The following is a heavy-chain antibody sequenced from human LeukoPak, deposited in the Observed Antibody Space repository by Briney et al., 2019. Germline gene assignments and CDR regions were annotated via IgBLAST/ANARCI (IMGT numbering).Heavy chain of an antibody. CDR2: IYYSGST. Sequence: SETLSLTCTVSGGSISSYYWSWIRQPPGKGLEWIGYIYYSGSTNYNPSLKSRVTISVDTSKNQFSLKLSSVTAADTAVYYCARHCSGGSCYSSDAFDIWGQGTMVTVSS. J-gene: IGHJ3*02. CDR3: ARHCSGGSCYSSDAFDI. V-gene: IGHV4-59*01. D-gene: IGHD2-15*01. CDR1: GGSISSYY.